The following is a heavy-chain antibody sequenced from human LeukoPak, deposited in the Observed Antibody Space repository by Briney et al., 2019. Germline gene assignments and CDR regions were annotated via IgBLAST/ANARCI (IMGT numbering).Heavy chain of an antibody. D-gene: IGHD4-17*01. Sequence: GGSLRLSCAASGFTFDDYAMHWVRQAPGKGLEWVSLISWDGGSTYYADSVKGRFTISRDNSKNSLYLQMNSLRAEDTALYYCAKASTTVTRRYYFGYWGQGTLVTVSS. J-gene: IGHJ4*02. CDR1: GFTFDDYA. V-gene: IGHV3-43D*03. CDR3: AKASTTVTRRYYFGY. CDR2: ISWDGGST.